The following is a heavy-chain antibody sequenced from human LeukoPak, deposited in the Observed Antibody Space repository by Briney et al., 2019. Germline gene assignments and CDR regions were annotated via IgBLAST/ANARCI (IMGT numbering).Heavy chain of an antibody. CDR1: GFTFSSYT. V-gene: IGHV3-23*01. CDR3: AKDKNSGWYSPFDY. Sequence: TGGSLRLSCAASGFTFSSYTLSWVRQAPGKGLEWVCGITGSGYVTYYADSVKGRFTVSRDNSKNTLYLQMNSLRAEDTGIYYCAKDKNSGWYSPFDYRGQGALVTVSS. CDR2: ITGSGYVT. D-gene: IGHD6-19*01. J-gene: IGHJ4*02.